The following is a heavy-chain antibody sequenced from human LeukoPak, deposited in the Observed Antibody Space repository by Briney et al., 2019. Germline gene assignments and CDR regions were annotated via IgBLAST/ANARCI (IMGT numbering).Heavy chain of an antibody. J-gene: IGHJ4*02. V-gene: IGHV3-66*01. CDR2: IYSGGST. CDR3: ARDGRYGSGSYPDDY. D-gene: IGHD3-10*01. CDR1: GFTVSSNY. Sequence: PGGSLRLSCAASGFTVSSNYMSWVRQAPGKGLEWVSVIYSGGSTYYADSVKGRSTISRDNSKNTLYLRMNSLRAEDTAVYYCARDGRYGSGSYPDDYWGQGTLVTVSS.